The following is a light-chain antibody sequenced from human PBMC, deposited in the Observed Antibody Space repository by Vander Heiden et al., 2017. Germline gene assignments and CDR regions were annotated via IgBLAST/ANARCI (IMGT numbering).Light chain of an antibody. CDR2: SNN. V-gene: IGLV1-47*02. Sequence: QSVLPPPPSASGTPGPRVTISCSGSSSNIGSNYVYWYQQLPGTAPKLVIYSNNQRPSGVPDRFSGSKSGTSASLAISGLRSEDEADYYCAAWDDSLSGYVFGTGTKVTVL. CDR1: SSNIGSNY. CDR3: AAWDDSLSGYV. J-gene: IGLJ1*01.